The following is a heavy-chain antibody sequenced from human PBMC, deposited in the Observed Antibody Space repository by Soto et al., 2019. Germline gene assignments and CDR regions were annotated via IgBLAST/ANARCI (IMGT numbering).Heavy chain of an antibody. CDR1: GGSPKRCGYL. Sequence: SEARSLTWTGSGGSPKRCGYLLSRLLHPPRKSLEWIGYIYHTGTTYYNMSLKSRVTISVDRSKNQFSLKLSSVTAADTAVYYCARVINYYDSSGDSWFDPWSQGTLVIVSS. CDR2: IYHTGTT. V-gene: IGHV4-30-2*01. J-gene: IGHJ5*02. CDR3: ARVINYYDSSGDSWFDP. D-gene: IGHD3-22*01.